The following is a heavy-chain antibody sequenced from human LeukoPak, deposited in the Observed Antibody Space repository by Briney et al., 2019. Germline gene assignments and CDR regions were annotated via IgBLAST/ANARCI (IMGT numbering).Heavy chain of an antibody. Sequence: PSETLSLTCTASGGSISTYYWSWVRQPPGKGLEWVGYIYYSGSTNYNPSLKSRVTISLDTSKNQFSLKLSSVTAADTAVYYCARSELLWFGGVNSGFDYWGQGTLVTVSS. CDR1: GGSISTYY. CDR3: ARSELLWFGGVNSGFDY. CDR2: IYYSGST. V-gene: IGHV4-59*01. D-gene: IGHD3-10*01. J-gene: IGHJ4*02.